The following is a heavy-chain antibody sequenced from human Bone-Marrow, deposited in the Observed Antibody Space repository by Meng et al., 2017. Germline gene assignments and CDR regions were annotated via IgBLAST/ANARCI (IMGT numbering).Heavy chain of an antibody. D-gene: IGHD3-10*01. CDR3: ARVDWSGGNPIDS. CDR1: RGSIISINW. V-gene: IGHV4-4*02. CDR2: IFHTGNT. J-gene: IGHJ4*02. Sequence: QGHVQESGPGRGKPSGTWSLSCAVSRGSIISINWWTWVRQPPGKGLEWIGEIFHTGNTNFHPSLKSRVTISVDKSKNQFSLKLNSVTAADTAVYYCARVDWSGGNPIDSWGQGTLVTVSS.